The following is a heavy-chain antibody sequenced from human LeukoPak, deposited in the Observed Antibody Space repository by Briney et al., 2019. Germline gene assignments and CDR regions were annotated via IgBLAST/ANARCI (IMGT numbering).Heavy chain of an antibody. J-gene: IGHJ1*01. CDR3: ASAYYDFWSGYYEGYFQH. V-gene: IGHV4-59*08. D-gene: IGHD3-3*01. Sequence: SETLSLTCTVSGGSISSYYWSWIRQPPGKGLEWIGYIYYSGSTNYNPSLKSRLTISVDTSKNQFSLKLSSVTAADTAVYYCASAYYDFWSGYYEGYFQHWGQGTLVTVSS. CDR2: IYYSGST. CDR1: GGSISSYY.